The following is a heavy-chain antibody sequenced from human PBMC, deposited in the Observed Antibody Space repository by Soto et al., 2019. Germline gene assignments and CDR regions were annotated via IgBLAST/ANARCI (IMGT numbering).Heavy chain of an antibody. J-gene: IGHJ4*02. CDR1: GYTFTSYY. CDR2: INPSGGST. D-gene: IGHD3-22*01. CDR3: ARVLFYDSSGYYFAF. Sequence: ASVKVSCKASGYTFTSYYMHWVRQAPGQGLEWMGIINPSGGSTRYAQKFQGRVTMTRDTSTSTVYMELSSLRSEDTAVYYCARVLFYDSSGYYFAFWGQGTLVPVSS. V-gene: IGHV1-46*01.